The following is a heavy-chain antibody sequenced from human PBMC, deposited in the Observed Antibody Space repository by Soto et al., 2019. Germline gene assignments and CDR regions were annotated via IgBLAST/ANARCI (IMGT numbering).Heavy chain of an antibody. Sequence: EQLVESGGTLVQPGGSLRLSCVTSGCTFRNHWMHWVRQAPGLGLEGVSRISTDGSFTTYADSVKGRFTISRDNAKNTVYLQMISLRVEDTALYYCARPRSKSSSGFDLWGQGTMVTVSS. CDR3: ARPRSKSSSGFDL. J-gene: IGHJ3*01. CDR1: GCTFRNHW. V-gene: IGHV3-74*03. CDR2: ISTDGSFT. D-gene: IGHD2-2*01.